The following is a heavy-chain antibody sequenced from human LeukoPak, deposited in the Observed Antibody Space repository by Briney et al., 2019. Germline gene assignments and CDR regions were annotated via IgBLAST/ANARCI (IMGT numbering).Heavy chain of an antibody. CDR3: ARGDGYFDY. V-gene: IGHV1-69*04. Sequence: GASVKVSYKASGGTFSSYAISWVRQAPGQGLEWMGRIIPILGIANYAQKFQGRVTITADKSTSTAYMELSSLRSEDTAVYYCARGDGYFDYWGQGTLVTVSS. CDR1: GGTFSSYA. D-gene: IGHD5-24*01. CDR2: IIPILGIA. J-gene: IGHJ4*02.